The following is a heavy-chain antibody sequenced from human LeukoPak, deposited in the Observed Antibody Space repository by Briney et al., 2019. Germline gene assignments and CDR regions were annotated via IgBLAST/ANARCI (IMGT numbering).Heavy chain of an antibody. CDR2: INHSGST. D-gene: IGHD3-9*01. CDR1: GGFFSGYY. V-gene: IGHV4-34*01. Sequence: SETLSLTCAVYGGFFSGYYWSWIRQPPGKGLEWIGEINHSGSTNYNPSLKSRVTISVDTSKNQFSLKLSSVTAADTAVYYCARPSGYDILTGYYISWGQGTLVTVSS. J-gene: IGHJ4*02. CDR3: ARPSGYDILTGYYIS.